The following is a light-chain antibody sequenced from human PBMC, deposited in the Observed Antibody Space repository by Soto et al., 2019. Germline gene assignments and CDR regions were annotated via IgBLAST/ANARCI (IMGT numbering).Light chain of an antibody. CDR1: QGIRTS. Sequence: DIQMTQSPSAMSASVGDRVTITSRASQGIRTSLAWFQQRAGEGPKRLIYAASTLESGVPSRFSGSASGTEFTLTISTLQPEDFATYYCLQHHSYPYTFGQGTELEI. V-gene: IGKV1-17*03. J-gene: IGKJ2*01. CDR2: AAS. CDR3: LQHHSYPYT.